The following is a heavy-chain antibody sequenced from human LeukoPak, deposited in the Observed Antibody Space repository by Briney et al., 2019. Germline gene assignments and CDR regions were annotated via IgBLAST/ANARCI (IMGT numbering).Heavy chain of an antibody. V-gene: IGHV3-15*01. CDR3: TTAPGDNLYF. J-gene: IGHJ4*02. CDR1: GFTFKSAW. D-gene: IGHD3-16*01. CDR2: IKSEIDGGTT. Sequence: GGSLRLSCATTGFTFKSAWMSWVRQAPGKGLEWVGRIKSEIDGGTTDYAAPVKGRFTLSRDESQNKLYLQMDSLTTEDTAVYYCTTAPGDNLYFWGQGTLVTVSS.